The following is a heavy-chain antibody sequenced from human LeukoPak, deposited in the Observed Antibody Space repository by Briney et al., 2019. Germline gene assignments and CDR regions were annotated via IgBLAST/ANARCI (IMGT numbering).Heavy chain of an antibody. D-gene: IGHD3-9*01. CDR1: GDSISSYY. V-gene: IGHV4-59*05. CDR2: IYYSGST. J-gene: IGHJ4*02. Sequence: SETLSLTCTVSGDSISSYYWSWIRQPAGKGLEWIGSIYYSGSTYYNPSLKSRVTISLDTSKNQFSLKLSSVTAADTGVFYCARGSYDILTGYSSFGEYWGQGTLVTVSS. CDR3: ARGSYDILTGYSSFGEY.